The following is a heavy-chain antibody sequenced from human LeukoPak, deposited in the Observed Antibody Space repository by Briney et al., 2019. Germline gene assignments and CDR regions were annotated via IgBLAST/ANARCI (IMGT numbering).Heavy chain of an antibody. D-gene: IGHD5-18*01. J-gene: IGHJ4*02. CDR2: INTNTGNP. CDR3: GRDPRLGIRGYTYGYIDY. Sequence: ASVKVSCKTSGYTFSSYTIIWVRQAPGQGLEWMGWINTNTGNPTYAQGFTGRYVFSLDTSVSTAYLQISGLTADDTAVYFCGRDPRLGIRGYTYGYIDYWGQGTLVTISS. CDR1: GYTFSSYT. V-gene: IGHV7-4-1*02.